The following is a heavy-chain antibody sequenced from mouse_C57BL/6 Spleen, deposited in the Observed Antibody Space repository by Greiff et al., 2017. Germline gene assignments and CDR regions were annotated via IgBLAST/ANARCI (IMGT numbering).Heavy chain of an antibody. CDR1: GFTFSSYA. V-gene: IGHV5-4*01. D-gene: IGHD1-1*01. CDR3: ARDRGYYYGSSYEAWFAY. CDR2: ISDGGSYT. Sequence: EVNLVESGGGLVKPGGSLKLSCAASGFTFSSYAMSWVRQTPEKRLEWVATISDGGSYTYYPDNVKGRFTISRDNAKNNLYLQMSHLKSEDTAMYYCARDRGYYYGSSYEAWFAYWGQGTLVTVSA. J-gene: IGHJ3*01.